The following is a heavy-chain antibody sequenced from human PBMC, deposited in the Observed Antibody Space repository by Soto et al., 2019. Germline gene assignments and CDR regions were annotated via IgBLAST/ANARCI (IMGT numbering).Heavy chain of an antibody. CDR3: ARVVVVPAAKKANWFDP. J-gene: IGHJ5*02. CDR1: GYTFTSYA. D-gene: IGHD2-2*01. Sequence: ASVKVSCKASGYTFTSYAMHWVRQAPGQRLEWMGWINAGNGNTKYSQKFQGRVTITRDTSASTAYMELSSLRSEDTAVYYCARVVVVPAAKKANWFDPWGQGTLVTVSS. CDR2: INAGNGNT. V-gene: IGHV1-3*01.